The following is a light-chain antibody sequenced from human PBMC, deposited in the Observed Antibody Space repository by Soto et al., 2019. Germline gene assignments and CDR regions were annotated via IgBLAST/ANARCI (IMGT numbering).Light chain of an antibody. CDR2: WAS. CDR1: QSVLYSSNNKNY. J-gene: IGKJ4*01. CDR3: HQVNVYPST. V-gene: IGKV4-1*01. Sequence: DILMTQSPDSLAVSLGERATINCKSSQSVLYSSNNKNYLAWYQQKPGQPPKLLIYWASTRESGVPDRFSGSGSGTDFTLTITSLQPEDFATYYCHQVNVYPSTFGGGSKV.